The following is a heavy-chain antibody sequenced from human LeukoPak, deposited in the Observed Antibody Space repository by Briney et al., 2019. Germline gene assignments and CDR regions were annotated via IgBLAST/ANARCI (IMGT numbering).Heavy chain of an antibody. V-gene: IGHV4-4*07. J-gene: IGHJ4*02. CDR1: GGSISIYY. Sequence: SETLSLTCTVSGGSISIYYWSWIRQPAGKGLEWIGRIYTSGSTNYNPSLKSRVTMSVDTSKNQFSLKLSSVTAADTAVYYCARLAMGRRNYDFWSGLDSFDCWGQGTLVTVSS. D-gene: IGHD3-3*01. CDR3: ARLAMGRRNYDFWSGLDSFDC. CDR2: IYTSGST.